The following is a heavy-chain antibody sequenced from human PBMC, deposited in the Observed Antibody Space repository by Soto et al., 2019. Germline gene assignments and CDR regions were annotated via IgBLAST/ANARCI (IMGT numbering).Heavy chain of an antibody. J-gene: IGHJ4*02. V-gene: IGHV1-8*01. D-gene: IGHD2-21*02. Sequence: QVQVVQSRAEVKKPGASVQVSCKTSGYTFTDYDINWVRQATGQGLEWMGWVSPGNGNAGYAPQFQGRVNMTSDTSISTVYMELSSLTSEDTAVYFCEVTTGYWGQGTKVTVSS. CDR1: GYTFTDYD. CDR3: EVTTGY. CDR2: VSPGNGNA.